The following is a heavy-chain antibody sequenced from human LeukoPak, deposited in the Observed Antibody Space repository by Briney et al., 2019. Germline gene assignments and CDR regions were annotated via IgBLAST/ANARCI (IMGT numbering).Heavy chain of an antibody. CDR3: ARETLTYYYGSGSLYYMDV. V-gene: IGHV3-7*01. CDR2: IKQDGSEK. J-gene: IGHJ6*03. D-gene: IGHD3-10*01. Sequence: GGSLRLSCAASGFTFSSYWMSWVRQAPGKGLEWVANIKQDGSEKYYVDSVKGRFTISRDNAKNSLYLQMNSLRAEDTAVYYCARETLTYYYGSGSLYYMDVWAKGPRSPSP. CDR1: GFTFSSYW.